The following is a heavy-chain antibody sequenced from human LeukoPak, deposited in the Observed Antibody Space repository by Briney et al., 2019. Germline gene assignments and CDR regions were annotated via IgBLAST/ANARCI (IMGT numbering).Heavy chain of an antibody. CDR3: ARDPAADY. Sequence: PSETLSLTCIVSGGSISSYYWSWIRQPPGKGLEWIGYIYYSGSTNYNPSLKSRVTISVDTSKNQFTLKLSSVTAADTAVYYCARDPAADYWGQGTLVTVSS. CDR2: IYYSGST. J-gene: IGHJ4*02. V-gene: IGHV4-59*01. CDR1: GGSISSYY. D-gene: IGHD6-25*01.